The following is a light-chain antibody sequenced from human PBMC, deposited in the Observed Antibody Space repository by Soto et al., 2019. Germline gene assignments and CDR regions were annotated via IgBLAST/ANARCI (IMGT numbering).Light chain of an antibody. CDR2: DAS. CDR1: QSVSSSY. Sequence: EIVLTQSPGTLSLSPGERATLSCRASQSVSSSYLAWYQQKPGQAPRLLIYDASSRATGIPDRFSGSGSGTDFPLTISRLEPEDFAVYYCQQYGISPRTFGQGTKVEIK. J-gene: IGKJ1*01. CDR3: QQYGISPRT. V-gene: IGKV3-20*01.